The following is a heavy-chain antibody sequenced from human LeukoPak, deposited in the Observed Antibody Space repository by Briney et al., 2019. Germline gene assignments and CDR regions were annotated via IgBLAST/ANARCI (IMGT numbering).Heavy chain of an antibody. Sequence: SVKVSCKASGGTFSSTTINWVRQAPGQGLEWMGGITPIFRTPNYAQKFQGRVTITAVESMSTAYMELSSLRSEDTAVYYCARGWLAETTVVTPYNYWGQGTLVTVSS. J-gene: IGHJ4*02. CDR3: ARGWLAETTVVTPYNY. CDR1: GGTFSSTT. V-gene: IGHV1-69*13. D-gene: IGHD2-21*02. CDR2: ITPIFRTP.